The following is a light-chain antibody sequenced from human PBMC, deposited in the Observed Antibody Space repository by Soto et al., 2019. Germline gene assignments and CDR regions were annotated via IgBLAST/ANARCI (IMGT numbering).Light chain of an antibody. J-gene: IGLJ2*01. Sequence: QSAPTQPASVSRSPGQSITISCTGTSSDVGSYNLVSWYQHHPGKAPKLMIYEGSNRPSGVSNRFSGSKSGNTASLTISGLQAENEADYYCSSYAGAVVFGGGTKVTFL. CDR1: SSDVGSYNL. CDR3: SSYAGAVV. V-gene: IGLV2-23*01. CDR2: EGS.